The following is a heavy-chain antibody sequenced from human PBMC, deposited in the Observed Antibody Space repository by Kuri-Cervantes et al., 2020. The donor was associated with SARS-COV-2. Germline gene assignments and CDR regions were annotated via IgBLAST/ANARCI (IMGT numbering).Heavy chain of an antibody. V-gene: IGHV4-34*08. J-gene: IGHJ6*02. CDR1: GFTFSSYS. CDR2: INHSGSA. CDR3: ARTSPPNYGMDV. Sequence: ESLKISCAASGFTFSSYSMNWIRQPPGKGLEWIGEINHSGSANYNPSLKSRVTISVDTSKNQFSLKLSSVTAADTAVYYCARTSPPNYGMDVWGQGTTVTVSS.